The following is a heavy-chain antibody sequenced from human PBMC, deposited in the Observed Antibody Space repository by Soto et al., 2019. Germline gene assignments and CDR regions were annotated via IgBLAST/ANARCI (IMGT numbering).Heavy chain of an antibody. CDR3: ARLTVPLDIVVLPAASYYC. Sequence: ASLQVSCKASVYTFTCYHIHCVRPAPGHALEWMGWINPNSGGTNYVQKFQGRVTMTRDTSISTAYMELSRLRSDDTAVYYCARLTVPLDIVVLPAASYYCWGQGYLVTSPQ. D-gene: IGHD2-2*01. J-gene: IGHJ4*02. CDR1: VYTFTCYH. CDR2: INPNSGGT. V-gene: IGHV1-2*02.